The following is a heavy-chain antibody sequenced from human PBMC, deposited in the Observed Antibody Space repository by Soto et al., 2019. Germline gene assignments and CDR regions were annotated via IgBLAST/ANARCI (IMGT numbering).Heavy chain of an antibody. J-gene: IGHJ5*02. CDR2: IYSGGST. D-gene: IGHD6-6*01. CDR3: ARLIAASNWFDP. Sequence: GSLRLSCAASGFTVSSNYMSWVRQAPGKGLEWVSVIYSGGSTYYADSVKGRFTISRDNSKNTLYLQMNSLRAEDTAVYYCARLIAASNWFDPWGQGTLVTVSS. V-gene: IGHV3-66*04. CDR1: GFTVSSNY.